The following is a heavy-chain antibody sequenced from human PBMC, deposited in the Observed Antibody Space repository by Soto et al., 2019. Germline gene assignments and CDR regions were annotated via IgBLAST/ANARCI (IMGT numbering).Heavy chain of an antibody. CDR1: GFTFSSYS. Sequence: PGGSLRLSCAASGFTFSSYSMNWVRQAPGKGLEWVSYISSSSSTIYYADSVKGRFTISRDNAKNSLYLQMNSLRAEDTAVYYCAREYCSSTSCLNWFDPWGQGTLGTVSS. J-gene: IGHJ5*02. CDR2: ISSSSSTI. V-gene: IGHV3-48*01. D-gene: IGHD2-2*01. CDR3: AREYCSSTSCLNWFDP.